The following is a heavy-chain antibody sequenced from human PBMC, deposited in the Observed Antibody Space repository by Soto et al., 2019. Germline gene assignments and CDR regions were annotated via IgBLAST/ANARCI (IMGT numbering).Heavy chain of an antibody. V-gene: IGHV1-18*01. J-gene: IGHJ3*02. CDR3: ARSTHDFWSGYGWGRELDAFDI. CDR2: ISAYNGNT. CDR1: GYTFSSYG. Sequence: QVQLVQSGVEVKKPGASVKVSCKASGYTFSSYGISWVRQAPGQGLEWMGWISAYNGNTNYAQKLQGRVTMTTDTSTSTAYMELRSLRSDDTAVYYCARSTHDFWSGYGWGRELDAFDIWGQGTMVTVSS. D-gene: IGHD3-3*01.